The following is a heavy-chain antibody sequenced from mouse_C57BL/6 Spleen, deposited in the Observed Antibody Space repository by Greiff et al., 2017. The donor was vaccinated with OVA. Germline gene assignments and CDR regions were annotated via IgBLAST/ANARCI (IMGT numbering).Heavy chain of an antibody. CDR2: INPSNGGT. V-gene: IGHV1-53*01. CDR3: ARMSNYWDAMDY. Sequence: QVQLQQPGPELVKPGASVKLSCKASGYTFTSYWMHWVKQRPGQGLEWIGNINPSNGGTNYNEKFKSKATLTVDKSSSTAYMQLSSLTSEDYAVYYCARMSNYWDAMDYWGQGTSVTVSS. CDR1: GYTFTSYW. D-gene: IGHD2-5*01. J-gene: IGHJ4*01.